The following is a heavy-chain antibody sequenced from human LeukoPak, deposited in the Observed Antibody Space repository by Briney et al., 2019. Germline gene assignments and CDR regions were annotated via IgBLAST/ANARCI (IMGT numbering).Heavy chain of an antibody. Sequence: ASVKVSCKASGYTFTSYAMHLVRQAPGQRLEWMGWINAGNGNTKYSQKFQGRVTITRDTSASTAYMELSSLRSEDTAVYYCARSQGSSGWYNYWGQGTLVTVSS. CDR1: GYTFTSYA. CDR3: ARSQGSSGWYNY. V-gene: IGHV1-3*01. D-gene: IGHD6-19*01. J-gene: IGHJ4*02. CDR2: INAGNGNT.